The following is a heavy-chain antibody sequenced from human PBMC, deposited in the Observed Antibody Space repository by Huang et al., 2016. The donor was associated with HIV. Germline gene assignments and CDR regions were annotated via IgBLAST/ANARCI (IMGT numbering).Heavy chain of an antibody. Sequence: QVTLRESGPALVKPTQTLTLTCTLSGFSLSSSGLCVGWIRQPPGKALEWLARIDWDDYKYYNTSLKTRLTISKDTSKNQVVLTMTNMDPVDTATYYCARIRWPNYFDYWGQGILVAVSS. CDR1: GFSLSSSGLC. V-gene: IGHV2-70*15. D-gene: IGHD2-15*01. CDR2: IDWDDYK. J-gene: IGHJ4*02. CDR3: ARIRWPNYFDY.